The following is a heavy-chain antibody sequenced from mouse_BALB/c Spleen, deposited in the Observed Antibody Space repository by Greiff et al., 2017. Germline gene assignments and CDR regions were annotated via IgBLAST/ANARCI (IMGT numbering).Heavy chain of an antibody. V-gene: IGHV1-7*01. CDR3: ARDYYGSRNYYAMDY. CDR2: INPSTGYT. CDR1: GYTFTSYW. Sequence: VQLQQSGAELAKPGASVKMSCKASGYTFTSYWMHWVKQRPGQGLEWIGYINPSTGYTEYNQKFKDKATLTADKSSSTAYMQLSSLTSEDSAVYYCARDYYGSRNYYAMDYWGQGTSVTVSS. D-gene: IGHD1-1*01. J-gene: IGHJ4*01.